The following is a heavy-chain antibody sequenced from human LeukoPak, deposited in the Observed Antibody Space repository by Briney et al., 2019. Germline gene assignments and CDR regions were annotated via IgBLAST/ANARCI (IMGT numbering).Heavy chain of an antibody. CDR2: IYYSGST. Sequence: SETLSLTCTVSGCSISSYYWSWIRQPPGKGLEWIGYIYYSGSTNYNPSLKSRVTISVVTSKNQFSLKLSSVTAADTAVYYCARDGGSGWYTRYCDYWGQGTLVTVSS. CDR1: GCSISSYY. J-gene: IGHJ4*02. CDR3: ARDGGSGWYTRYCDY. V-gene: IGHV4-59*01. D-gene: IGHD6-19*01.